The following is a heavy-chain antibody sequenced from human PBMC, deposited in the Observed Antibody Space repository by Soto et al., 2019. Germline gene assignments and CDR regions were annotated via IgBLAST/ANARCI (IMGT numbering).Heavy chain of an antibody. CDR3: ARRVYGYSYAD. D-gene: IGHD5-18*01. J-gene: IGHJ4*02. V-gene: IGHV5-51*03. CDR1: GYSFTTYW. CDR2: IYPGDSDI. Sequence: EVQLVQSGAEVTKPGESLKISCKASGYSFTTYWIGWLRQMPGKGLEWMGIIYPGDSDIRYSPSFQGQVTISADKSISTAYLQWSSLKASDTAMYSCARRVYGYSYADWGQGTLVTVSS.